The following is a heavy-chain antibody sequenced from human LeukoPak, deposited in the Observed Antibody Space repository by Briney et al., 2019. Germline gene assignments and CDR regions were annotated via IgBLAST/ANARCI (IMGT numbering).Heavy chain of an antibody. D-gene: IGHD3-10*01. CDR3: ANVRFGEMTFDY. Sequence: GGSLRLSCAASGYTFTGYYMHWVRQAPGQGLEWMGWINPNSGGTNYAQKFQGRVTMTRDTSISTAYMELSRLRSDDTAVYYCANVRFGEMTFDYWGQGTLVTVSS. V-gene: IGHV1-2*02. CDR1: GYTFTGYY. J-gene: IGHJ4*02. CDR2: INPNSGGT.